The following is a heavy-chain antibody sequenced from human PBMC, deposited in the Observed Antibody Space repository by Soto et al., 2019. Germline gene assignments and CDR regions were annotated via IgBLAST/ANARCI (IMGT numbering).Heavy chain of an antibody. CDR1: GFTFSSYW. V-gene: IGHV3-7*01. J-gene: IGHJ6*02. CDR3: ARDQGCSNTSCYFYGMDV. D-gene: IGHD2-2*01. CDR2: IKQDGSEK. Sequence: GGSLRLSCAASGFTFSSYWMSWVRQAPGKGLEWVANIKQDGSEKNYVDSVKGRFTISRDNAKNSLFLQMNSLTAEDTAVYYCARDQGCSNTSCYFYGMDVWGQGTTVTVSS.